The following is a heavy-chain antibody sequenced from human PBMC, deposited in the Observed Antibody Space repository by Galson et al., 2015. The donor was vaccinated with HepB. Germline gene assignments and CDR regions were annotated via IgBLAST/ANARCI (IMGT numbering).Heavy chain of an antibody. CDR2: ISYDGSNK. V-gene: IGHV3-30-3*01. D-gene: IGHD4-17*01. J-gene: IGHJ2*01. CDR3: ARRSKTQYGDYWYFDL. CDR1: GFTFSSYA. Sequence: SLRLSCAASGFTFSSYAMHWVRQAPGKGLEWVAVISYDGSNKYYADSVKGRFTISRDNAKNTLYLQMNSLRAEDTAVYYCARRSKTQYGDYWYFDLWGRGTLVTVSS.